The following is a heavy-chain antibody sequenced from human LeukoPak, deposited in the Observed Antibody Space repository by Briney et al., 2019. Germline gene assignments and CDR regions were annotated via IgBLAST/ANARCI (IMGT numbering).Heavy chain of an antibody. CDR2: IYTSGST. CDR3: ASQLDYYDSSGQDY. CDR1: GGSISSYY. D-gene: IGHD3-22*01. V-gene: IGHV4-4*07. Sequence: PSETLSLTCTVSGGSISSYYWSWIRQPAGKGLEWIGRIYTSGSTNYNPSLKSRVTISVDTSKNQFSLKLSSVTAADTAVYYCASQLDYYDSSGQDYWGQGTLVTVSS. J-gene: IGHJ4*02.